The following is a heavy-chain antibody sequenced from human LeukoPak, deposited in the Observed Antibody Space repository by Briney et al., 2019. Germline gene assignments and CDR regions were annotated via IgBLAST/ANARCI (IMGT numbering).Heavy chain of an antibody. V-gene: IGHV3-23*01. J-gene: IGHJ5*02. CDR3: AKDRTTVTTNWFDP. CDR2: ISGSGSST. Sequence: PGGSLRLSCTASGFTFSNYAMSWVRQAPGKGLEWVSGISGSGSSTYYADSVKGRFTISRDNSKNTLYLQMNSLRAEDTAVYYCAKDRTTVTTNWFDPWGQGTLVTVSS. CDR1: GFTFSNYA. D-gene: IGHD4-17*01.